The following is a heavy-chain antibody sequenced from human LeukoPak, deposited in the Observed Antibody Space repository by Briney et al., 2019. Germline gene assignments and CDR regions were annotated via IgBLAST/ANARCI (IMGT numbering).Heavy chain of an antibody. J-gene: IGHJ6*03. D-gene: IGHD3-3*01. CDR1: GGTFSSYA. Sequence: ASVKVSCKASGGTFSSYAISWVRQAPGQGLEWMGGIVPIFGTANYAQKFQGRVTITADESTSTAYMEVSSLRSEDTAVYYCATSIRFLEWLPPSGYMDVWGKGTTVTVSS. CDR3: ATSIRFLEWLPPSGYMDV. CDR2: IVPIFGTA. V-gene: IGHV1-69*13.